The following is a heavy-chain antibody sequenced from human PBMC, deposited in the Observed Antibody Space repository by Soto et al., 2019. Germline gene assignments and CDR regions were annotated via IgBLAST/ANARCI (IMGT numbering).Heavy chain of an antibody. CDR1: GYTFSSYP. CDR2: IVPIFGRP. V-gene: IGHV1-69*01. J-gene: IGHJ6*02. D-gene: IGHD3-10*01. Sequence: QMQLAQSGAEVKKPGSSVKVSCKASGYTFSSYPLNWVRQAPGQGLEWIGGIVPIFGRPHYAEHLRARVASTADESSDTAFVELTSLTFNDTATYYCASFPFRHGQYYNKLDVDVWGQVTTVIVSS. CDR3: ASFPFRHGQYYNKLDVDV.